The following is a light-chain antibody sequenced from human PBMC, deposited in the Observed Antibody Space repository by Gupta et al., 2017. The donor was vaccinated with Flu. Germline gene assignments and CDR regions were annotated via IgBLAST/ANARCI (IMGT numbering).Light chain of an antibody. CDR1: QSVGSSY. CDR3: HQEYTSGRA. J-gene: IGKJ1*01. Sequence: PLPLSPGEGATLSCRASQSVGSSYLASYQQRPGQAPRLLIYAASNSATAIPDTFSGSGSGTDFTLSIIRLEPEDFAVYYCHQEYTSGRAFGQGTEVEIK. V-gene: IGKV3-20*01. CDR2: AAS.